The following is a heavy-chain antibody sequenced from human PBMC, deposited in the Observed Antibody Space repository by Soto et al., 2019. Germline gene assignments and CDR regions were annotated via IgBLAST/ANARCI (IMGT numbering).Heavy chain of an antibody. Sequence: ASETLSLTCTVSGGSISNYYWSWIRQPPGKGLEWIGYIYYSGSANYNPSLESRVSIIVDTSKNQFSLKLSSVTAADTAVYYCARQVQMFWPYSTIGGMDVCGQVTTVTVS. J-gene: IGHJ6*02. D-gene: IGHD3-3*01. CDR2: IYYSGSA. CDR3: ARQVQMFWPYSTIGGMDV. CDR1: GGSISNYY. V-gene: IGHV4-59*08.